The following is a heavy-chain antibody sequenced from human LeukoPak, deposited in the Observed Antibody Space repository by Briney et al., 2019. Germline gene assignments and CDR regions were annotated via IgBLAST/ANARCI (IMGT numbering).Heavy chain of an antibody. CDR3: ARVLVIAANFDY. V-gene: IGHV1-2*02. Sequence: ASVKVSCKASGYTFTGYYMHWVRQAPGQGLEWMGWINPNSGGTNYAQKFQGRVTMTRDTSISTAYMELSRLRSDDTAVYYCARVLVIAANFDYWGQGTLVTVSS. D-gene: IGHD6-6*01. J-gene: IGHJ4*02. CDR1: GYTFTGYY. CDR2: INPNSGGT.